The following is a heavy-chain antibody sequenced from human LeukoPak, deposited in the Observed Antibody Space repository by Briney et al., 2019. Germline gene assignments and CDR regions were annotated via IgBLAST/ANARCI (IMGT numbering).Heavy chain of an antibody. Sequence: GGSLRLSCAASGFTFGTYDMNWVRQAPGKGLEWVANIKQDGSEKYYVDSVKGRFTISRDNAKNSLYLQMNSLRAEDTAVYYCASLIAVAGGVDYWGQGTLVTVSS. CDR2: IKQDGSEK. CDR1: GFTFGTYD. CDR3: ASLIAVAGGVDY. V-gene: IGHV3-7*01. J-gene: IGHJ4*02. D-gene: IGHD6-19*01.